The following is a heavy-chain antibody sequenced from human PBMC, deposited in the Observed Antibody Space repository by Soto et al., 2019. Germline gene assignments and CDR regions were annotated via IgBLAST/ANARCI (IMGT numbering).Heavy chain of an antibody. Sequence: GGSLRLSCAASGFTFSSYWMSWVRQAPGKGLEWVANIKQDGSEKYYVDSVKGRFTISRDNAKNSLYLQMNSLRAEDTAVYYCARWQGYSRNWYFDLWGRGTLVTVSS. CDR1: GFTFSSYW. D-gene: IGHD4-4*01. V-gene: IGHV3-7*05. CDR3: ARWQGYSRNWYFDL. J-gene: IGHJ2*01. CDR2: IKQDGSEK.